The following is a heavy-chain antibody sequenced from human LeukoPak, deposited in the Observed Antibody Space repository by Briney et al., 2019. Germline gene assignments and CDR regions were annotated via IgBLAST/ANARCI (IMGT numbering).Heavy chain of an antibody. J-gene: IGHJ6*03. D-gene: IGHD3-22*01. V-gene: IGHV3-48*03. CDR2: ISSSGSTI. CDR1: GFTFSSYE. Sequence: GGSLRLSCAASGFTFSSYEMNWVRQAPGKGLEWVSYISSSGSTIYYADSVKGRFTISRDNSKNTLYLQMDSLRAEDTAVYYCAKDSSGYYSYYYYYYYMDVWGKGTTVTISS. CDR3: AKDSSGYYSYYYYYYYMDV.